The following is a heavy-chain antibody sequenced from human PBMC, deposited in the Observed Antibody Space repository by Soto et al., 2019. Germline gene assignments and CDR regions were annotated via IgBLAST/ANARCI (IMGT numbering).Heavy chain of an antibody. CDR2: IYHSGST. Sequence: QVQLQESGPGLVKPSGTLSLTCAVSGGSISSSNWWSWVRQPPGKGLEWIGEIYHSGSTNYNPSLKSRVTISVDKSKNQFSLKLSSVTAADTAVYYCARFNYVWGSYRYNAFDIWGQGIMVTVSS. CDR3: ARFNYVWGSYRYNAFDI. J-gene: IGHJ3*02. V-gene: IGHV4-4*02. D-gene: IGHD3-16*02. CDR1: GGSISSSNW.